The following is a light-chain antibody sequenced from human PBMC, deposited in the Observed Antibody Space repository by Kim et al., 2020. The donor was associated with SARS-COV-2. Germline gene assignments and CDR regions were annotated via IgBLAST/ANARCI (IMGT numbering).Light chain of an antibody. CDR3: QSCDSNNHMV. CDR2: GDN. CDR1: SGSIANNY. Sequence: NFMLTQPHSVSESPEKTVTISCTGSSGSIANNYVQWYQQRPGSAPTTVIYGDNQRPSGVPDRFSGSIDISSNSASLTISKLKTEDEADYHCQSCDSNNHMVFGGGTQLTVL. J-gene: IGLJ2*01. V-gene: IGLV6-57*02.